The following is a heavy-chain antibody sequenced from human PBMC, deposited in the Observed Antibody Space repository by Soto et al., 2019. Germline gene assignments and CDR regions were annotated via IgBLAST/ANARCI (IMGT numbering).Heavy chain of an antibody. Sequence: QITLKESGPTLVKPTQTLTLTCTFSGFSLSTSGVGVGWIRQPPGKALEWLALIYWDDDKRYSPSLKSRLTITQDTSKNQLVLTMTNMDPVDTATYYCAHKRSYCGGDCYQPYYFDYWGQGTLVTVSS. V-gene: IGHV2-5*02. CDR3: AHKRSYCGGDCYQPYYFDY. CDR1: GFSLSTSGVG. D-gene: IGHD2-21*02. CDR2: IYWDDDK. J-gene: IGHJ4*02.